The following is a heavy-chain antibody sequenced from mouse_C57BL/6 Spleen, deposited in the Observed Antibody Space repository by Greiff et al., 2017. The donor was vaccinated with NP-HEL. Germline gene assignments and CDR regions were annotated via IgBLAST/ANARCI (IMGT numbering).Heavy chain of an antibody. J-gene: IGHJ2*01. CDR3: GYYGSRLVGYFDY. D-gene: IGHD1-1*01. Sequence: QVQLQQSGAELVRPGASVTLSCKASGYTFTDYEMHWVKQTPVHGLEWIGAIDPETGGTAYNQKFKGKATLTADKSSSTAYMKLRSLTSEDSAVYYCGYYGSRLVGYFDYWGQGTTLTVSS. CDR1: GYTFTDYE. V-gene: IGHV1-15*01. CDR2: IDPETGGT.